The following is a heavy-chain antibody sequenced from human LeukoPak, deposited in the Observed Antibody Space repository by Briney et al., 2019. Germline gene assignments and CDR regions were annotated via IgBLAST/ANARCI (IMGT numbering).Heavy chain of an antibody. J-gene: IGHJ4*02. CDR2: IYYSGNT. Sequence: SETLSLTCTVSGDSISSYYWSWIRQPPGKGLEWIGYIYYSGNTNYNPSLKSRVTISVDTSKNQFSLKLSSVTAADTAVYYCAREYGDFDYWGQGTLVTVSS. CDR1: GDSISSYY. V-gene: IGHV4-59*12. CDR3: AREYGDFDY. D-gene: IGHD4-17*01.